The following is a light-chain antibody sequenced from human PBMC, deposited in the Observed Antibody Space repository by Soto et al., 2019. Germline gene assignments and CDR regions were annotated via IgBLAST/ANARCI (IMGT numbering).Light chain of an antibody. CDR3: QQYYDWSYT. CDR2: GAS. CDR1: QSVSSH. Sequence: EIVMTQSPATLSVSPGEGATLSCRASQSVSSHLAWYLQRPGQAPTLLIYGASIRATGIPDKFSGSGSGTDFTLTISSLQSEDFAVYYCQQYYDWSYTFGQGTKLEIK. J-gene: IGKJ2*01. V-gene: IGKV3-15*01.